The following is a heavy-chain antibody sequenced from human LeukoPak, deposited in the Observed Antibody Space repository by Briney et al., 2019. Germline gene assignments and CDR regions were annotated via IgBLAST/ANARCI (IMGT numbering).Heavy chain of an antibody. J-gene: IGHJ4*02. CDR2: FDPEDGET. CDR3: ATDLLCSSTSCRDY. CDR1: GYTLTELS. V-gene: IGHV1-24*01. Sequence: GASVKVSCKVSGYTLTELSMHWVRQAPGKGLEWMGGFDPEDGETIYAQKFQGRVTMTEDTSTDTAYMELSSLRSEDTAVYYCATDLLCSSTSCRDYWGQGTLVTVSS. D-gene: IGHD2-2*01.